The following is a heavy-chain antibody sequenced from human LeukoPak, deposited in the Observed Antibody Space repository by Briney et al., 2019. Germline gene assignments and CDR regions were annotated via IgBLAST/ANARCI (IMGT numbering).Heavy chain of an antibody. D-gene: IGHD1/OR15-1a*01. CDR2: IKQDGSEK. CDR1: GFTFNTYT. CDR3: ARDCRFIEWQQPYYYYYGMDV. V-gene: IGHV3-7*03. Sequence: SGGSLRLSCAASGFTFNTYTMNWVRQAPGKGLEWVANIKQDGSEKYYVDSVKGRFTISRDNAKNSLYLQMNSLRAEDTAVYYCARDCRFIEWQQPYYYYYGMDVWGQGTTVTVSS. J-gene: IGHJ6*02.